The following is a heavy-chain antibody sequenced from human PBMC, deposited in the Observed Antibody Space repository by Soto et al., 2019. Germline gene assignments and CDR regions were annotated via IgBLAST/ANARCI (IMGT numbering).Heavy chain of an antibody. CDR2: IWYDGSNK. CDR1: GLTFSSYG. Sequence: GGSLRLSCAASGLTFSSYGMHWVRQAPGKGLEWVAVIWYDGSNKYYADSVKGRFTISRDNSKNTLYLQMNSLRAEDTAVYYCARDPQYYDFWSGPTNLYYYGMDVWGQGTTVTVSS. CDR3: ARDPQYYDFWSGPTNLYYYGMDV. D-gene: IGHD3-3*01. V-gene: IGHV3-33*01. J-gene: IGHJ6*02.